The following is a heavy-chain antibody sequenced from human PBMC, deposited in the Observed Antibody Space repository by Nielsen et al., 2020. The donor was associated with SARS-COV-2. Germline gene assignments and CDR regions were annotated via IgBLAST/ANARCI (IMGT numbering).Heavy chain of an antibody. D-gene: IGHD4-17*01. CDR3: ARDSTVTPDY. CDR2: MNPNSGNT. Sequence: WVRQAPGQGLEWMGWMNPNSGNTGYAQKFQGRVTMTRDTSISTAYMELSRLRSDDTAVYYCARDSTVTPDYWGQGTLVTVSS. V-gene: IGHV1-2*02. J-gene: IGHJ4*02.